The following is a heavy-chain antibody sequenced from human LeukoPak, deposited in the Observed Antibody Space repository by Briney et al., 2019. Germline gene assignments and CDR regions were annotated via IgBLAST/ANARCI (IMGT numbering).Heavy chain of an antibody. V-gene: IGHV3-23*01. Sequence: GGSLRLSCAASGFTFSTYAMTWVRQAPGRGLEWVSAISRSGDSTYYADSVKGRFTISRDNSKNTLYLQMNSLRAEDTAVYYCARDGYCSGGSCYGSPPFDYWGQGTLVTVSS. J-gene: IGHJ4*02. CDR2: ISRSGDST. D-gene: IGHD2-15*01. CDR1: GFTFSTYA. CDR3: ARDGYCSGGSCYGSPPFDY.